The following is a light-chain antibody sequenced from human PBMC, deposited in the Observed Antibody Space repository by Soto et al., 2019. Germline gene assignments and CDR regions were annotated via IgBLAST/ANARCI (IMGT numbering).Light chain of an antibody. V-gene: IGKV2-28*01. J-gene: IGKJ4*01. CDR3: MQALQTPLT. CDR1: QSLLHSNGYNY. CDR2: LGS. Sequence: DIVMTQPPLSLPVTPGEPASISCRSSQSLLHSNGYNYLDWYLQKPGQSPQLLIYLGSNQSSGVPDRFSGSGSGTDFTLKISRVEAEDVGVYYCMQALQTPLTFGGGTKVDIK.